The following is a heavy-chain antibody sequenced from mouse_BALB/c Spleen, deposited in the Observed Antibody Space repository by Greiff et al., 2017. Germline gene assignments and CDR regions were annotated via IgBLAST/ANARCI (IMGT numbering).Heavy chain of an antibody. J-gene: IGHJ4*01. Sequence: QVQLQQSGAELVRPGTSVKVSCKASGYAFTNYLIEWVKQRPGQGLEWIGVINPGSGGTNYNEKFKGKATLTADKSSSTAYMQLSSLTSDDSAVYFCARSANWDVGYAMDYWGQGTSVTVSS. CDR3: ARSANWDVGYAMDY. CDR2: INPGSGGT. D-gene: IGHD4-1*01. V-gene: IGHV1-54*01. CDR1: GYAFTNYL.